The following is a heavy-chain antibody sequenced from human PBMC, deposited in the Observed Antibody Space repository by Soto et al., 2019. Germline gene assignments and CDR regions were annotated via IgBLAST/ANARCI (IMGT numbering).Heavy chain of an antibody. J-gene: IGHJ4*02. D-gene: IGHD5-12*01. V-gene: IGHV4-34*01. Sequence: TLSLTCAVYGGSFSGYYWSWIRQPPGKGLEWIGEINHSGSTNYNPSLKSRVTISVDTSKNQFSLKLSSVTAADTAVYYCARGGVDIVATERFYYFDYWGQGTLVTVSS. CDR1: GGSFSGYY. CDR3: ARGGVDIVATERFYYFDY. CDR2: INHSGST.